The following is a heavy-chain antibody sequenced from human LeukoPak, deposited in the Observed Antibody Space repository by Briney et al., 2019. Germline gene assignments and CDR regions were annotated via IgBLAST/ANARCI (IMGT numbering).Heavy chain of an antibody. CDR2: IYTSGRI. D-gene: IGHD3-16*01. V-gene: IGHV4-61*02. CDR1: GASITTRSFY. Sequence: SETLSLTCAVSGASITTRSFYWSWLRQPAGKGLEWIGRIYTSGRIDYNPSLKSRVTISLDTSKNQFSLSLTSVTAADTAVYNCATDPGSPGGSPLDKWGQGTLVTVSS. CDR3: ATDPGSPGGSPLDK. J-gene: IGHJ4*02.